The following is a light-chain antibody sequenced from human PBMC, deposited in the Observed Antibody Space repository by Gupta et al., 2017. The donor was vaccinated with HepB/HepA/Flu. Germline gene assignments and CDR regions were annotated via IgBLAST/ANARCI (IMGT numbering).Light chain of an antibody. V-gene: IGLV2-23*02. CDR2: DVS. Sequence: QSALTQPASVSGSPGQSITIYCTGTSSDVGSYNLVSWYQQYPGKAPKLMIYDVSKRPSGVSNRFSGSKSGNTASLTISGLQAEDEANYYCCSYAGSSTVVFGGGTKLTVL. CDR3: CSYAGSSTVV. CDR1: SSDVGSYNL. J-gene: IGLJ2*01.